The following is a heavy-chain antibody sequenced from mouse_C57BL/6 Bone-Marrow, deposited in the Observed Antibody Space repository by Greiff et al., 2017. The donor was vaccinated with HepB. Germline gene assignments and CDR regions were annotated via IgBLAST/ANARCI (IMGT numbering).Heavy chain of an antibody. CDR3: AGGPGLLDFDY. V-gene: IGHV12-3*01. Sequence: VQLVESGPGLVKPSQSLFLTCSITGFPITSGYYWIWIRQSPGKPLEWMGYITHSGETFYNPSLQSPISITRETSKNQFFLQLNSVTTEDTAMYYCAGGPGLLDFDYWGQGTTLTVSS. CDR1: GFPITSGYY. CDR2: ITHSGET. D-gene: IGHD2-10*01. J-gene: IGHJ2*01.